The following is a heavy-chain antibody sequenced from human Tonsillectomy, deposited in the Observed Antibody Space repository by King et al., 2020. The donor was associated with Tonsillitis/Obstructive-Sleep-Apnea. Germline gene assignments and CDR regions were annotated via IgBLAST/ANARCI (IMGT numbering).Heavy chain of an antibody. J-gene: IGHJ5*02. CDR1: GYTFTSYA. CDR3: ARGFLTIFGVVFNWFDP. CDR2: INTNTGNP. V-gene: IGHV7-4-1*02. D-gene: IGHD3-3*01. Sequence: QLVQSGSELKKPGASVKVSCKASGYTFTSYAMNWVRQAPGQGLEWMGWINTNTGNPTYAQGFTGRFGFSLDTSVSTAYLQISSLKAEDTAVYYCARGFLTIFGVVFNWFDPWGQGTLVTVSS.